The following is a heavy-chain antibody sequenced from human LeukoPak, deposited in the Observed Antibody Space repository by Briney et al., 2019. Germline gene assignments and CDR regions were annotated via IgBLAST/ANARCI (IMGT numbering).Heavy chain of an antibody. CDR3: ARDPESSGYLYYYYYMDV. J-gene: IGHJ6*03. D-gene: IGHD6-19*01. CDR1: GFTFSNYA. CDR2: ISYDGSNK. Sequence: GGSLRLSCAASGFTFSNYAMHWVRQAPGKGLEWVAVISYDGSNKYYADSVKGRVTISRDNSKTALYLQMNSLRPEDTALYYCARDPESSGYLYYYYYMDVWGKGTTVTVSS. V-gene: IGHV3-30*01.